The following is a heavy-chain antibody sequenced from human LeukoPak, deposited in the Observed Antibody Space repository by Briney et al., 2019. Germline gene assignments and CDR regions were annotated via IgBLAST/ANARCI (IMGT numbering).Heavy chain of an antibody. Sequence: GASVKVSCKASGYTFTSYDINWVRQATGQGLEWMGWMNPNSGGTNSAQKFQGRVTMTRDTSISTAYMELSRLRSDDTAVYYCARDGVTTAAGDTLAYWGQGTLVTVSS. J-gene: IGHJ4*02. CDR3: ARDGVTTAAGDTLAY. V-gene: IGHV1-2*02. CDR1: GYTFTSYD. D-gene: IGHD6-13*01. CDR2: MNPNSGGT.